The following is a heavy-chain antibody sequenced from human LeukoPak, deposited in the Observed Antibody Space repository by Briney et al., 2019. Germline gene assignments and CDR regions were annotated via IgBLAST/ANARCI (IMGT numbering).Heavy chain of an antibody. J-gene: IGHJ6*03. CDR1: GGTFSSYA. V-gene: IGHV1-69*13. CDR2: IIPIFGTA. D-gene: IGHD2-2*02. CDR3: ARRPIVVVPASILRGGDYYYYYMDV. Sequence: GASVKVSCKASGGTFSSYAISWVRQAPGQGLEWVGGIIPIFGTANYAQKFQGRVTITADESTSTAYMELSSLRSEDTAVYYCARRPIVVVPASILRGGDYYYYYMDVWGKGTTVTVSS.